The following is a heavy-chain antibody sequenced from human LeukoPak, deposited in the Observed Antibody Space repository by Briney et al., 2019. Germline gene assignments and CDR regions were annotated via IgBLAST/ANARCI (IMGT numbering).Heavy chain of an antibody. D-gene: IGHD6-13*01. CDR1: GYTFTGYY. CDR3: ARLEGGTSSSWTTHFDY. CDR2: INPNSGGT. V-gene: IGHV1-2*02. J-gene: IGHJ4*02. Sequence: GASVKVSCKASGYTFTGYYMNWVRQAPGQGLEWMGWINPNSGGTNYAQKFQGRVTMTRDTSISTAYMELSRLRSDDTAVYYCARLEGGTSSSWTTHFDYWGQGTLVTVSS.